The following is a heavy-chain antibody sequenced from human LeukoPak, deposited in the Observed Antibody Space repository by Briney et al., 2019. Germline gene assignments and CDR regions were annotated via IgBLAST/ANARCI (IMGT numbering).Heavy chain of an antibody. J-gene: IGHJ6*03. CDR1: GYSFTSYA. D-gene: IGHD4-11*01. V-gene: IGHV5-51*01. CDR2: IYPGDSYT. Sequence: GESLKISCKGSGYSFTSYAIGWVRQMPGKGLEWRGIIYPGDSYTRYSPSFQGQVTISADKSISTAYLQWSSLKASDTAMYYCARQGVYSNYYYYYMDVWGKGTTVTVSS. CDR3: ARQGVYSNYYYYYMDV.